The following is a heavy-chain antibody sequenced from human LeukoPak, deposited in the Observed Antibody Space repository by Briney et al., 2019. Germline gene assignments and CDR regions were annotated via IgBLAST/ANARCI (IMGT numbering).Heavy chain of an antibody. CDR3: ARDSSSFPNYFDY. D-gene: IGHD2/OR15-2a*01. V-gene: IGHV3-53*01. CDR1: GFSVSSNY. CDR2: LYSDGST. J-gene: IGHJ4*02. Sequence: GGSLRLSCVASGFSVSSNYMSWVRQAPGKGLEWVSLLYSDGSTFYADSVKGQFTISRDNSKNTLYLQMNRLRAEDTAVYYCARDSSSFPNYFDYWGQGTLVTVSS.